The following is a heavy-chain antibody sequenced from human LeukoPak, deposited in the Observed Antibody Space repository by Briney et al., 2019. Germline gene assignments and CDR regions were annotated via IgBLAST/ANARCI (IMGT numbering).Heavy chain of an antibody. J-gene: IGHJ4*02. D-gene: IGHD3-9*01. CDR2: IYYSGST. CDR3: ARRSRYDLFDY. CDR1: GGSISSYY. V-gene: IGHV4-59*08. Sequence: PSETLSLTCTVSGGSISSYYWSCIRQPPGKGLEWIGYIYYSGSTNYNPSLKSRVTISVDTSKNQFSLKLSSVTAADTAVYYCARRSRYDLFDYWGQGTLVTVSS.